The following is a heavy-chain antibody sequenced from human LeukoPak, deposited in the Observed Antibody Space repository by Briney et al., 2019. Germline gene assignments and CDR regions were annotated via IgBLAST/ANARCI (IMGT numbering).Heavy chain of an antibody. CDR3: STSPSFGSSWYQFNY. CDR1: GLTFYTYA. CDR2: ISGRDGRT. V-gene: IGHV3-23*01. D-gene: IGHD6-13*01. Sequence: GGSLRLSCEVSGLTFYTYAMSWVRQAPGKGLEWVSAISGRDGRTYYSDSVKGRFTISRDNSQNTLYLQMKTLRAEDTAVYYCSTSPSFGSSWYQFNYWGQGALVIVSS. J-gene: IGHJ4*02.